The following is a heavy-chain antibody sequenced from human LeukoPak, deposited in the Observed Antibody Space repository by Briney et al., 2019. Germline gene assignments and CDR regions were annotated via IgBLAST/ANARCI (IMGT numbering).Heavy chain of an antibody. J-gene: IGHJ5*02. CDR2: IYYSGST. CDR3: ARVDCGGDCYAHNWFDP. V-gene: IGHV4-39*07. D-gene: IGHD2-21*02. CDR1: GGSISSSSYY. Sequence: SETLSLTCTVSGGSISSSSYYWGWIRQPPGKGLEWIGSIYYSGSTYYNPSLKSRVTISVDTSKNQFSLKLSSVTAADTAVYYCARVDCGGDCYAHNWFDPWGQGTLVTVFS.